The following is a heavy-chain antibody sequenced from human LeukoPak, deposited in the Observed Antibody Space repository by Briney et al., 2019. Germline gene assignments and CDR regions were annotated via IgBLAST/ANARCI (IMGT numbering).Heavy chain of an antibody. Sequence: SEALSLTCTVSGGSMSSYYWSWVRQPPGKGLEWIGYIYYSGSTYYNPSLKSRVTISVDTSKNQFSLKLSSVTAADTAVYYCARDPGIRYFDWPHLFDIWGQGTMVTVSS. J-gene: IGHJ3*02. CDR1: GGSMSSYY. D-gene: IGHD3-9*01. CDR2: IYYSGST. CDR3: ARDPGIRYFDWPHLFDI. V-gene: IGHV4-59*06.